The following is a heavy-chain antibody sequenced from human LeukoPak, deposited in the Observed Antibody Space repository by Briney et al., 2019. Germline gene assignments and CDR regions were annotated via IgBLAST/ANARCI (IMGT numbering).Heavy chain of an antibody. V-gene: IGHV4-34*01. J-gene: IGHJ6*03. D-gene: IGHD3-3*01. Sequence: SETLSLTCAVYGESFSAYYWSWIRQTPGKGLEWIGEINHSGSTNYNPSLKSRVTISLDTSKNNFSLKLSSVTAADTAVYYCARGPALRDSFRVVIYYYYMDVWGKGTTVTVSS. CDR2: INHSGST. CDR1: GESFSAYY. CDR3: ARGPALRDSFRVVIYYYYMDV.